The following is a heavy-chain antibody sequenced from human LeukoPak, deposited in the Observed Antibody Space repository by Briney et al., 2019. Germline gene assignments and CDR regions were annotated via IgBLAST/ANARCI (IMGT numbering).Heavy chain of an antibody. CDR3: ARGTSAGGPISPFDF. J-gene: IGHJ4*02. CDR1: GFVFSNNW. V-gene: IGHV3-74*01. CDR2: IQGDGSNT. Sequence: GGSLRLSCAASGFVFSNNWMYWVRQAPGKGLVWVSRIQGDGSNTNYADSVKGRFSISRDNAKNTVYLQMNSLRAEDTGIYYCARGTSAGGPISPFDFWGQGTVVTVSS. D-gene: IGHD6-13*01.